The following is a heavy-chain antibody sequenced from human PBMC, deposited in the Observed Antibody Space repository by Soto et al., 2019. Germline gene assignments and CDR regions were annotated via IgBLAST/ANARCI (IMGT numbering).Heavy chain of an antibody. CDR2: IYHSGST. CDR1: GGSISSYY. J-gene: IGHJ3*02. Sequence: PSETLSLTCTVSGGSISSYYWSWIRQPPGKGLGWIGYIYHSGSTNYNPSLKSRVTISVDTSKNQFSLKLSSVTAADTAVYYCARQEELLGPQGAFDIWGQGTMVTVSS. D-gene: IGHD2-15*01. V-gene: IGHV4-59*08. CDR3: ARQEELLGPQGAFDI.